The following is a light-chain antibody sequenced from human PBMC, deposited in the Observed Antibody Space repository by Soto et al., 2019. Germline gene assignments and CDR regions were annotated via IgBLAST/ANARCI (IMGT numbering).Light chain of an antibody. V-gene: IGLV1-44*01. J-gene: IGLJ2*01. Sequence: QSVLTQPPSASGTPGQTVTISCSGSSSNIGSTVLSWYQQLPGTAPKLLIFDNHQRPSGVPDRFSSSKSGSSASLAISGLQSDDEAYYYCVAWDDSLSGVVIGGGTKLTVL. CDR3: VAWDDSLSGVV. CDR2: DNH. CDR1: SSNIGSTV.